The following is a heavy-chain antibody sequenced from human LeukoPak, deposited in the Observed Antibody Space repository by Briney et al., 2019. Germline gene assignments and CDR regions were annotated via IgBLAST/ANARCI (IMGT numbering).Heavy chain of an antibody. CDR3: ARDISVRDAAWWFNP. J-gene: IGHJ5*02. CDR2: INPTGGST. CDR1: RYTLTSNY. Sequence: GASVKVSCKASRYTLTSNYMDWVRQAPGQGLEWMGVINPTGGSTSYAHKFQGRITLTRDMSTSTDYLELSSLRSDDTAVYYCARDISVRDAAWWFNPWGQGTLVTVSS. V-gene: IGHV1-46*01. D-gene: IGHD5-24*01.